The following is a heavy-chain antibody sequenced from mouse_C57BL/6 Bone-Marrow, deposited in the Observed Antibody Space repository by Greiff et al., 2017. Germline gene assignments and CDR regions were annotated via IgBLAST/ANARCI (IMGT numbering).Heavy chain of an antibody. J-gene: IGHJ1*03. Sequence: QVQLQQPGAELVKPGASVKMSCKASGYTFTSYRITWVKQRPGQGLEWIGDIYPGSGSTNYNEKFKSKATLTVDTSSSTAYMQLRSLTSEDSAVYYCARPYFSNYWYFDVWGTGTTVTVSS. V-gene: IGHV1-55*01. CDR3: ARPYFSNYWYFDV. D-gene: IGHD2-5*01. CDR1: GYTFTSYR. CDR2: IYPGSGST.